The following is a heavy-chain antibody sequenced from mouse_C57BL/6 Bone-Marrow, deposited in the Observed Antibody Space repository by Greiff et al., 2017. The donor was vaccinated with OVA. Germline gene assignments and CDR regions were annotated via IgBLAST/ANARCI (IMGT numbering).Heavy chain of an antibody. D-gene: IGHD1-1*01. Sequence: VKLQQPGAELVRPGSSVKLSCKASGYTFTSYWMHWVKQRPIQGLEWIGNIDPSDSETHYNQKFKDKATLTVDKSSSTAYMQLSSLTSEDSAVYYCARSYYDGLDYWGQGTTLTVSS. V-gene: IGHV1-52*01. CDR3: ARSYYDGLDY. CDR1: GYTFTSYW. J-gene: IGHJ2*01. CDR2: IDPSDSET.